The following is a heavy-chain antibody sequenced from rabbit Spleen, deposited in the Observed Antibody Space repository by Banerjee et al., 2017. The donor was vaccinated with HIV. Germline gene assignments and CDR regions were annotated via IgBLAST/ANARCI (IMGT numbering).Heavy chain of an antibody. CDR2: IYVDTYGRT. V-gene: IGHV1S45*01. J-gene: IGHJ6*01. CDR1: AFSFGSRSY. D-gene: IGHD2-1*01. Sequence: QEQLVESGGDLVKPGASLTLTCTASAFSFGSRSYMCWVRQAPGKGLEWIACIYVDTYGRTNSASWAKGRFTISQTSSTTVTLQMTSLTAADTATYFCARSDAGDYGTQGMDLWGPGTLVTVS. CDR3: ARSDAGDYGTQGMDL.